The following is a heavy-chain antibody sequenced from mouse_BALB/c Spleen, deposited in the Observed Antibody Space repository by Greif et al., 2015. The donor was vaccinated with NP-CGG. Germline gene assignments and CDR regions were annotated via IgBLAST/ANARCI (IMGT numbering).Heavy chain of an antibody. D-gene: IGHD1-3*01. CDR1: GFTFSNYW. Sequence: EVHLVESGGGLVQPGGSMKLSCVASGFTFSNYWMNWVRQSPEKGLEWVAEIRLKSNNYATHYAESVKGRFTISRDDSKSSVYLQINNLRAEDTGIYYCTDNYPFYYAMDYWGQGTSVTVSS. J-gene: IGHJ4*01. V-gene: IGHV6-6*02. CDR3: TDNYPFYYAMDY. CDR2: IRLKSNNYAT.